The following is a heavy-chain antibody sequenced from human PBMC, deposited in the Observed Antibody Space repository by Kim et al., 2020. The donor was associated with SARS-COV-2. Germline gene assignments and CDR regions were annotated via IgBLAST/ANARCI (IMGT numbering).Heavy chain of an antibody. CDR2: IIPIFGTA. J-gene: IGHJ3*02. D-gene: IGHD3-16*02. Sequence: SVKVSCKASGGTFSSYAISWVRQAPGQGLEWMGGIIPIFGTANYAQKFQGRVTITADESTSTAYMELSSLRSEDTAVYYCARTLGELSLADAFDIWGQGTMVTVSS. CDR1: GGTFSSYA. CDR3: ARTLGELSLADAFDI. V-gene: IGHV1-69*13.